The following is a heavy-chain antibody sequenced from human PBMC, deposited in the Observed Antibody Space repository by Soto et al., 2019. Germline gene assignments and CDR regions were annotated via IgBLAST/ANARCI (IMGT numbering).Heavy chain of an antibody. D-gene: IGHD3-10*01. CDR1: GFTFSSYG. Sequence: GGSLRLSCAASGFTFSSYGMHWVRQAPGKGLEWVAVISYDGSNKYYADSVKGRFTISRDNSKNTLYLQMNSLRAEDTAVYYCAKDEEKITMVRGVIRFPPRYWGQGTLVTVSS. V-gene: IGHV3-30*18. CDR3: AKDEEKITMVRGVIRFPPRY. J-gene: IGHJ4*02. CDR2: ISYDGSNK.